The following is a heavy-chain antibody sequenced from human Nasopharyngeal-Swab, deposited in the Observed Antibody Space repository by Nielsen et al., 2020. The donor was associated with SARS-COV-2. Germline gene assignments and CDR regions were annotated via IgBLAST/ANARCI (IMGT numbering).Heavy chain of an antibody. D-gene: IGHD4-11*01. CDR3: AKDKAHSTFDY. V-gene: IGHV3-23*01. CDR2: TPNSGGST. CDR1: GFTFSNYV. Sequence: GGSLRLSCAASGFTFSNYVMNWVRQAPGKGLEWVSATPNSGGSTYYGDSVKGRFTISRDNSKNTLFLQMNSLRAEDTAVYYCAKDKAHSTFDYWGQGTLVTVSS. J-gene: IGHJ4*02.